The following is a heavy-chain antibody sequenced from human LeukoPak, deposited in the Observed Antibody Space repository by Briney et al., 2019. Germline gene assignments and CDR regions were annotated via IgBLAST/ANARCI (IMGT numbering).Heavy chain of an antibody. CDR1: GFTFSSYA. CDR2: ISGSGGST. CDR3: AKDSGDYTFDY. Sequence: GGSLRLSCAASGFTFSSYAMSWVRQAPGKGLEWVSAISGSGGSTYYADSVKGRFTISRDNSKNTLYPQMNSPRAEDTAVYYCAKDSGDYTFDYWGQGTLVTVSS. J-gene: IGHJ4*02. D-gene: IGHD2-21*02. V-gene: IGHV3-23*01.